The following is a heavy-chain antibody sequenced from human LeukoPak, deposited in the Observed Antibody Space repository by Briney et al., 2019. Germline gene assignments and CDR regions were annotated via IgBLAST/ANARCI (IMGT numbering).Heavy chain of an antibody. D-gene: IGHD5-12*01. Sequence: SETLSLTCTVSGGSMTGYYWRWIRQPPGKGLEWIGNIYSGGSTNYNPSLESRVTISIDASQNQFSLKLNSVTAADTAVYYCATNAGGFREAPFDYWGQGNLVTVSS. CDR3: ATNAGGFREAPFDY. V-gene: IGHV4-59*01. CDR2: IYSGGST. J-gene: IGHJ4*02. CDR1: GGSMTGYY.